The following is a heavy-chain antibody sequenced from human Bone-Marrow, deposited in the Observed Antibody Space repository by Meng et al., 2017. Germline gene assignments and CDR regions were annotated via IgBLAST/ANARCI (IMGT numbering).Heavy chain of an antibody. V-gene: IGHV3-73*01. CDR1: GFTLSGSA. J-gene: IGHJ4*02. CDR2: IRSKANSYAT. D-gene: IGHD4-17*01. Sequence: EVQLVESGGGLVQPGGSLKLSCAASGFTLSGSAMHWVRQASGKGLEWVGRIRSKANSYATAYAASVKGRFTISRDDSKNTAYLQMNSLKTEDTAVYYCTSQLGYGPDYWGQGTLVTVSS. CDR3: TSQLGYGPDY.